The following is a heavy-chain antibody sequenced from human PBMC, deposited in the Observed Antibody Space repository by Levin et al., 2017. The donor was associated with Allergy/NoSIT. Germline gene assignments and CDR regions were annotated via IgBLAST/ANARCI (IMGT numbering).Heavy chain of an antibody. CDR3: AGSPDELRRGSFDP. V-gene: IGHV4-30-2*01. CDR2: IYHSGST. CDR1: GGSISSGGYS. Sequence: SETLSLTCAVSGGSISSGGYSWSWIRQPPGKGLEWIGYIYHSGSTYYNPSLKSRVTISVDRSKNQFSLKLSSVTAADTAVYYCAGSPDELRRGSFDPWGQGTLVTVSS. D-gene: IGHD2-15*01. J-gene: IGHJ5*02.